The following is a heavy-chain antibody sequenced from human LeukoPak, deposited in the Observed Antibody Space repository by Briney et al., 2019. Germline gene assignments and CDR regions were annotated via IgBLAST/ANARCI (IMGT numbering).Heavy chain of an antibody. CDR3: ARGVVLRYARIAHANGWLHAEYFQH. CDR2: IYYSGST. Sequence: PSETLSLTCTVSGGSISSSSYYWGWIRQPPGKGLEWIGSIYYSGSTYYNPSLKSRVTISVDTSKNQFSLKLSSVTAADTAVYYCARGVVLRYARIAHANGWLHAEYFQHWGQGTLVTVSS. V-gene: IGHV4-39*01. D-gene: IGHD5-12*01. J-gene: IGHJ1*01. CDR1: GGSISSSSYY.